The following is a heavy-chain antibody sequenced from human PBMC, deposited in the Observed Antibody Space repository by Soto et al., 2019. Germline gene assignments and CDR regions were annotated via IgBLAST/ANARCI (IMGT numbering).Heavy chain of an antibody. J-gene: IGHJ3*02. V-gene: IGHV4-30-2*01. D-gene: IGHD3-22*01. CDR2: IYQSGST. CDR1: GGSLSSSTYS. Sequence: SETLSLTCAVSGGSLSSSTYSRSWIRQPPGKGLEWIGFIYQSGSTYYNPSLKSRVTMSLDRPKNQFSLKLSSVTAADTAVYYCARELLFYDSDGFSWDDAFDIWGHGTMVTFSS. CDR3: ARELLFYDSDGFSWDDAFDI.